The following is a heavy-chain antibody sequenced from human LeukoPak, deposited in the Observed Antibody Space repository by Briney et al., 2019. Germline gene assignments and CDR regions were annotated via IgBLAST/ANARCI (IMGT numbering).Heavy chain of an antibody. D-gene: IGHD1-1*01. CDR3: ARSTGTTYYYYYYMDV. CDR2: ISAYNGNT. CDR1: GYTFTSYG. Sequence: ASVKVSCKASGYTFTSYGISWVRQAPGQGLEWMGWISAYNGNTNHAQKLQGRVTMTTDTSTSTAYMELRSLRSDDTAVYYCARSTGTTYYYYYYMDVWGKGTTVTVSS. J-gene: IGHJ6*03. V-gene: IGHV1-18*01.